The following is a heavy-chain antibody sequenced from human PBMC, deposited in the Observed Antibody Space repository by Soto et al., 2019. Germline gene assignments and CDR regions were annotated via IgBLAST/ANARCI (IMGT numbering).Heavy chain of an antibody. V-gene: IGHV1-46*01. CDR1: GYTFTSYY. J-gene: IGHJ6*02. Sequence: ASVKVFCKASGYTFTSYYMHWVRQAPGQGFEWMGIINPSGGSTSYAQKFQGRVTMTRDTSTSTVYMELSSLRSEDTAVYYCARDSKRITIFGLGPPENYYYGMDVWGQGTTVTVSS. CDR3: ARDSKRITIFGLGPPENYYYGMDV. CDR2: INPSGGST. D-gene: IGHD3-3*01.